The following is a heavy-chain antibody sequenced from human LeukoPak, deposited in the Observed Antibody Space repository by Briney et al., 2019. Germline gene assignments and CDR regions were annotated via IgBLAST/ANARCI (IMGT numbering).Heavy chain of an antibody. CDR3: ARGYCGGDCYPDY. Sequence: PGGSLRLSCAASGLTFSTYGFNWVRQAPGKGLEWVSRISGSGGSTYYADSVKGRFTISRDNSINTLYLQMNSLRAEDTALYYCARGYCGGDCYPDYWGQGTLVTVSS. J-gene: IGHJ4*02. D-gene: IGHD2-21*02. CDR2: ISGSGGST. V-gene: IGHV3-23*01. CDR1: GLTFSTYG.